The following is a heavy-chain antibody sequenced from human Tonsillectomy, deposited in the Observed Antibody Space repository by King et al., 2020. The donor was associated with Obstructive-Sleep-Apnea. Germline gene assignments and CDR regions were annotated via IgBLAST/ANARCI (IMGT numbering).Heavy chain of an antibody. Sequence: QLVQSGAEVKKPGASVKVSCKVSGYTLTELSMHWVRQAPGKGLEGRGGFNTEDGETIYAQKFQGRVTMTEDTSTDTAYMVLSSLSSEDTALYYCATNILTGYNYYFDYWGQGTLVTVSS. J-gene: IGHJ4*02. CDR2: FNTEDGET. CDR1: GYTLTELS. V-gene: IGHV1-24*01. D-gene: IGHD3-9*01. CDR3: ATNILTGYNYYFDY.